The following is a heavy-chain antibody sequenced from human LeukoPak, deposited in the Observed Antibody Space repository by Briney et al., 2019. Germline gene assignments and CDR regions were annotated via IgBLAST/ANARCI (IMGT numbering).Heavy chain of an antibody. CDR1: GGSISSYY. D-gene: IGHD6-6*01. CDR2: IYYSGST. CDR3: ARVEYSSHIDY. Sequence: SETLSPTCTVSGGSISSYYWSWIRQPPGKGLEWIGYIYYSGSTNYNPSLKSRVTISVDTSKNQFSLKLSSVTAADTAVYYCARVEYSSHIDYWGQGTLVTVSS. J-gene: IGHJ4*02. V-gene: IGHV4-59*01.